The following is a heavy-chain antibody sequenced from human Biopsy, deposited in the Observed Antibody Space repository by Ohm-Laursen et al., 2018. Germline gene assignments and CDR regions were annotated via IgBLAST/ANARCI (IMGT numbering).Heavy chain of an antibody. CDR1: GFSVNDNY. Sequence: PRLSCAASGFSVNDNYMNWIRQAPGKGLEWVSFITNTGRTVYADSVKGRFTISRDNADNSLHLQMKSLRAEDTAVYYCARELGNGMDVWGQGTPVTVSS. J-gene: IGHJ6*02. V-gene: IGHV3-11*01. CDR2: ITNTGRTV. CDR3: ARELGNGMDV.